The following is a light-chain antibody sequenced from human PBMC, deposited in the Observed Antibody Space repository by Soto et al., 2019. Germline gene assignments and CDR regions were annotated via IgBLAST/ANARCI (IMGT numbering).Light chain of an antibody. Sequence: IQMTHSPSSLSASLSHRFTINFQASQDIRKYLNWYQQKPGKAPNLLIYDTSNLETGVPSRFSGSGSGTDFTLTISSLQPEDVAAYYCQKYNSAPLTFGGGTKVDIK. J-gene: IGKJ4*01. CDR3: QKYNSAPLT. CDR2: DTS. CDR1: QDIRKY. V-gene: IGKV1-27*01.